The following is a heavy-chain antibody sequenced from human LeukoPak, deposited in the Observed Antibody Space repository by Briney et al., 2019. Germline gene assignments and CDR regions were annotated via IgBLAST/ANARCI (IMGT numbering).Heavy chain of an antibody. Sequence: GGSLRLSCAASGFTFSSYAMSWVRQAPGKGLEWVSAISGSGGSTYYADSVKGRFTISRDNSKNTLYLQMNSLRAEDTAVYYCAKDARYFDWLPPLYYLDYWGQGTLVTVSS. CDR1: GFTFSSYA. J-gene: IGHJ4*02. D-gene: IGHD3-9*01. CDR3: AKDARYFDWLPPLYYLDY. CDR2: ISGSGGST. V-gene: IGHV3-23*01.